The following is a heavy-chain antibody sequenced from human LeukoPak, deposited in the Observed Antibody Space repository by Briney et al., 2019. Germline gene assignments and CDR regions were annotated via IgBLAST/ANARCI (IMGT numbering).Heavy chain of an antibody. V-gene: IGHV1-2*02. CDR3: ARDHGGSSQLFDY. Sequence: ASVKVSCKASVYTFTGYYTHWVRQAPGQGLEWMGWISPNSGGTNYAQKFQGRVTMTRDTSISTAYMELSRMRSDDTAVYYCARDHGGSSQLFDYWGQGTLVTVSS. D-gene: IGHD1-26*01. CDR1: VYTFTGYY. J-gene: IGHJ4*02. CDR2: ISPNSGGT.